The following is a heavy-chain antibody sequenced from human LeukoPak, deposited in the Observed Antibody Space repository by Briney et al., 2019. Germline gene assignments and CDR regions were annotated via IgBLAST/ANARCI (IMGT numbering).Heavy chain of an antibody. D-gene: IGHD2-2*01. J-gene: IGHJ4*02. CDR3: AREGDCSSTSCPPDY. CDR1: GGSISSYY. CDR2: IYYSGST. Sequence: PSETLSLTCTVSGGSISSYYWSWIRQPPGKGLEWIGYIYYSGSTNYNPSLKSRVTISVDTSKNQFSLKLSSVTAADTAVYYCAREGDCSSTSCPPDYWGQGTLVTVSS. V-gene: IGHV4-59*12.